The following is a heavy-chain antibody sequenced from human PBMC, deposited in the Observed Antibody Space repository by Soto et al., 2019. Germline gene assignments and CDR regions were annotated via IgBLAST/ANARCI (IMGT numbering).Heavy chain of an antibody. CDR1: GFTFSAYA. D-gene: IGHD3-10*01. Sequence: EVQLLQSGGDLVQPGGSLRLSCAASGFTFSAYAMSWVRQAPGKGLEWVSAISGSGDRTYYAESVRGRFTIPRDSSDNSLYLEMNSLRAEDTAIYYCAKGRMYYYGSVGLWYLDYWGKGTLVIVSS. J-gene: IGHJ4*02. V-gene: IGHV3-23*01. CDR2: ISGSGDRT. CDR3: AKGRMYYYGSVGLWYLDY.